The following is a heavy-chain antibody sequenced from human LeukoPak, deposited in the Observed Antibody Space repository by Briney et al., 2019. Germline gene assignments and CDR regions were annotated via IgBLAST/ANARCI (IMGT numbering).Heavy chain of an antibody. V-gene: IGHV4-59*11. CDR3: ARRYYYHSSGFYYSYLDY. J-gene: IGHJ4*02. Sequence: SSETLSLTCPVSGASFGSHYWTWLRQAPGEGLEWIGYVYYDGTTNYNPSLKSRVTISIDTSNNQFSLNLRSVTAADTAIYYCARRYYYHSSGFYYSYLDYWGQGALVTVSS. CDR2: VYYDGTT. D-gene: IGHD3-22*01. CDR1: GASFGSHY.